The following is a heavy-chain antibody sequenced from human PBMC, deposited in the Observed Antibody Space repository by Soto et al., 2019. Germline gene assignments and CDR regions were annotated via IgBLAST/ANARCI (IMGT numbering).Heavy chain of an antibody. CDR2: ISGSGGST. CDR1: GFTFSSYA. D-gene: IGHD5-18*01. CDR3: AKDPRAGLHWNWFDP. Sequence: EVQLLESGGGLVQPGGSLRLSCAASGFTFSSYAMSWVRQAPGKGLEWVSAISGSGGSTYYADSVKGRFTISRDNSKNTRYLQMNSLRAEDTAVYYCAKDPRAGLHWNWFDPWGQGTLVTVSS. V-gene: IGHV3-23*01. J-gene: IGHJ5*02.